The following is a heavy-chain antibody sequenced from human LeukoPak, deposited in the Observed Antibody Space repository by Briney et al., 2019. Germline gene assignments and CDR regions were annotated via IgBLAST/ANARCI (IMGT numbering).Heavy chain of an antibody. J-gene: IGHJ3*02. D-gene: IGHD3-22*01. Sequence: PGGSLRLSCAASGFSFDDYAMHWVRQAPGKGLQWVSHISGDGGSTYYADSVKGRSTISRDNSKNSLYLQMNSLRTEDTALYFCARTYYYDTAGPLDAFDIWGQGTMVTVSS. CDR2: ISGDGGST. V-gene: IGHV3-43*02. CDR1: GFSFDDYA. CDR3: ARTYYYDTAGPLDAFDI.